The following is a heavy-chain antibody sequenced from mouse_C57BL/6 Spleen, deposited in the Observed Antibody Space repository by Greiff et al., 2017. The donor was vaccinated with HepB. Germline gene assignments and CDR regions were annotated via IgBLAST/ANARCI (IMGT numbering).Heavy chain of an antibody. D-gene: IGHD1-1*01. CDR1: GFNIEDYY. CDR3: APDYYGSSPPFAY. J-gene: IGHJ3*01. CDR2: IDPEDGET. V-gene: IGHV14-2*01. Sequence: EVMLVESGAELVKPGASVKLSCTASGFNIEDYYMHWVKQRTEQVLEWIGRIDPEDGETKYAPKFQGKATITADPSSNTAYLQLSSLTSEDTAVYYCAPDYYGSSPPFAYWGQGTLVTVSA.